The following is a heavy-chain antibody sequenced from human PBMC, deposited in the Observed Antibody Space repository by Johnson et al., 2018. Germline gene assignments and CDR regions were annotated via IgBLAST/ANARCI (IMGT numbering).Heavy chain of an antibody. CDR1: GGSISSYY. J-gene: IGHJ6*02. CDR2: IYYSGST. Sequence: QVQLQESGPGLVKPSETLSLTCTVSGGSISSYYWSWIRQPPGKGLEWIGYIYYSGSTNYNPSPKSRVTISVDTSKNQFSLKLSAVTAADTAVYYCARVGGMYQLLWYYYGMDVWGQGTTVTVSS. V-gene: IGHV4-59*01. CDR3: ARVGGMYQLLWYYYGMDV. D-gene: IGHD2-2*01.